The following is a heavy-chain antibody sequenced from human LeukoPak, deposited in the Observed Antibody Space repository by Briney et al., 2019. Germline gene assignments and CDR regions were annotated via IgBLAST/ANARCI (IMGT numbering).Heavy chain of an antibody. V-gene: IGHV3-53*01. CDR3: ARYGGGYSYGYGDF. D-gene: IGHD5-18*01. CDR2: IYSGGST. J-gene: IGHJ4*02. Sequence: GGSLRLSCAASGFTVSSNYMSWVRQAPGKGLEWVSVIYSGGSTYYADSVKGRFTISRDNSKNTVYLQMNSLRAEDTAVYYCARYGGGYSYGYGDFWGQGTLATVSS. CDR1: GFTVSSNY.